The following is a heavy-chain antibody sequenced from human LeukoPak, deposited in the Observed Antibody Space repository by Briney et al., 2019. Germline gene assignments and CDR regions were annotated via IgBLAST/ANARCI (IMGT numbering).Heavy chain of an antibody. CDR3: ARDDGWSGYPPDSLDY. J-gene: IGHJ4*02. CDR2: ITPGDGGT. CDR1: GYTFTSFY. D-gene: IGHD3-3*01. Sequence: ASVKVSCKTSGYTFTSFYMHWVRQAPGHGLEWMGLITPGDGGTSYAQSFQGRVTITRDTSTRTVYMELRNLKSEDTAVYYCARDDGWSGYPPDSLDYWGQGTLVTVSP. V-gene: IGHV1-46*01.